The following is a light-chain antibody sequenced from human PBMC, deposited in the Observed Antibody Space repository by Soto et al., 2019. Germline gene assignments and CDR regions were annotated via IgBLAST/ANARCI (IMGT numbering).Light chain of an antibody. V-gene: IGKV3-11*01. Sequence: EIVLTQSPATLSLSPGERAALSCRASQSVSSYLAWYQQKPGQAPRLLIYDASKSATGIPARFSGSGSGTVFTLTISSLEPEDFAVYFCQQRSHWPSTFGGGSKVEI. CDR1: QSVSSY. J-gene: IGKJ4*01. CDR3: QQRSHWPST. CDR2: DAS.